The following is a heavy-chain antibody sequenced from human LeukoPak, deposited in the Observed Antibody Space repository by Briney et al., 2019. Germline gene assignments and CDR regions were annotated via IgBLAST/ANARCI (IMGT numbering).Heavy chain of an antibody. Sequence: GGSLRLSCAASGFTFDDYAMHWVRQAPGKGLEWVSGISWNSGSIGYADSVKGRFTISRDNAKNSLYLQMNSLRAEDTALYYCAKDTRDIPSGPKNAFDIWGQGTMVTVSS. CDR1: GFTFDDYA. D-gene: IGHD2-15*01. J-gene: IGHJ3*02. CDR2: ISWNSGSI. V-gene: IGHV3-9*01. CDR3: AKDTRDIPSGPKNAFDI.